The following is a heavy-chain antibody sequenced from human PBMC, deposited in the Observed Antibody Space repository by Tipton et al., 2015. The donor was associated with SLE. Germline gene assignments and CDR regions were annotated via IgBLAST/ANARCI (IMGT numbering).Heavy chain of an antibody. D-gene: IGHD6-6*01. CDR3: ASGWSSSSYYYYYMDV. J-gene: IGHJ6*03. CDR1: GGSISSGSYF. V-gene: IGHV4-61*09. Sequence: TLSLTCTVSGGSISSGSYFWGWIRQPAGKGLEWIGHIYTSGSTNYNPSLKSRVSLSVDTSKNQFSLRLSSVTAADTAVYYCASGWSSSSYYYYYMDVWGKGTTVTVSS. CDR2: IYTSGST.